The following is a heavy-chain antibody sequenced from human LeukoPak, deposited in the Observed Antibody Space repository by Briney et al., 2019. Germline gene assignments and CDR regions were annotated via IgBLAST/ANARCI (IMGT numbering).Heavy chain of an antibody. CDR2: SVPVFDRS. J-gene: IGHJ4*02. Sequence: SVKVSCKASGGTHSSYGINWVRQAPGQGLEWMGRSVPVFDRSKYAQRFHGRVTLTADKSSNTAYMELTSLRSDDTAVYYCARGHGYCSGGSCYSIYYFDYWGQGTLVTVSS. V-gene: IGHV1-69*04. CDR3: ARGHGYCSGGSCYSIYYFDY. D-gene: IGHD2-15*01. CDR1: GGTHSSYG.